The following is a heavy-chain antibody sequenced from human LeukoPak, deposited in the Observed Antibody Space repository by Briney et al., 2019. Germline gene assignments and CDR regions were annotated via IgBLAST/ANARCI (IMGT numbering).Heavy chain of an antibody. J-gene: IGHJ4*02. D-gene: IGHD3-10*01. Sequence: SETLSLTCAVYGGSFSGYYWSWLRQPPGKGLEWIGEINHSGSTNYNPSLKSRVTISVDTSKNQFSLKLSSVTAADTAVYYCARDLEGPYYYGSGTTGYWGQGTLVTVSS. CDR1: GGSFSGYY. CDR2: INHSGST. V-gene: IGHV4-34*01. CDR3: ARDLEGPYYYGSGTTGY.